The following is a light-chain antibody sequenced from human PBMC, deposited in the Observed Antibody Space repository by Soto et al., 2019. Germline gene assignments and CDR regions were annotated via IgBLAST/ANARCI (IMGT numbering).Light chain of an antibody. CDR1: QSVRNSY. Sequence: EIVLTQSPGTLSLSPGERATLSCRASQSVRNSYLAWYQQKPGQAPRLLIYGASGRATGIADRFSGSGSGTDFTLTISRLEPEDVAVYYCQQYGSSPYTFGQGTKLEI. CDR3: QQYGSSPYT. V-gene: IGKV3-20*01. CDR2: GAS. J-gene: IGKJ2*01.